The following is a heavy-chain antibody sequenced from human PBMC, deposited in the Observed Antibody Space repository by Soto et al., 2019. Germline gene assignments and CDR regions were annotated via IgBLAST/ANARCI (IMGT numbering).Heavy chain of an antibody. Sequence: QVPLVQSGAEVKKPGASVKVSCEASGYTFNSYGISWVRQAPGQGLEWLVWISAYNGKTKYAQNLQGRVTMTTDTSTNTAYMELRSLRSNDTAMYYCARRPRERAPDYWGQGTLGTVSS. CDR2: ISAYNGKT. J-gene: IGHJ4*02. CDR3: ARRPRERAPDY. V-gene: IGHV1-18*01. CDR1: GYTFNSYG. D-gene: IGHD6-25*01.